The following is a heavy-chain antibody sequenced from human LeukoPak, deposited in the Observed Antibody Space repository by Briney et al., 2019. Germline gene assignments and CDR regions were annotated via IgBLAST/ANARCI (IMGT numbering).Heavy chain of an antibody. CDR1: GGSISSHY. D-gene: IGHD2-2*01. J-gene: IGHJ5*02. CDR3: ARGREPAAMRWFDP. Sequence: SETLSLTCTVSGGSISSHYWSWIRQPPGKGLEWIGYIYYSGSTNYNPSLKSRVTISVDPSKNQFSLKLSSVTAADTAVYYCARGREPAAMRWFDPWGQGTLVTVSS. V-gene: IGHV4-59*11. CDR2: IYYSGST.